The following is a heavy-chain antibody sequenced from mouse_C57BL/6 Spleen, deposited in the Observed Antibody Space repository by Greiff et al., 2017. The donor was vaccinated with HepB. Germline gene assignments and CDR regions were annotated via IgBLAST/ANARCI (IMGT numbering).Heavy chain of an antibody. V-gene: IGHV5-17*01. J-gene: IGHJ1*03. CDR2: ISSGSSTI. CDR1: GFTFSDYG. Sequence: EVMLVESGGGLVKPGGSLKLSCAASGFTFSDYGMHWVRQAPEKGLEWVAYISSGSSTIYYADTVKGRFTISRDNAKNTLFLQMTSLRSEDTAMYYCARELGRDWYLDVWGTGTTVTVSS. CDR3: ARELGRDWYLDV. D-gene: IGHD4-1*01.